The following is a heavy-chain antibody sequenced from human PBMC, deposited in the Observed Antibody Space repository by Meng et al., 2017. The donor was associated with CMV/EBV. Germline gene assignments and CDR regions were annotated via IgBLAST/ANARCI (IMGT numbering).Heavy chain of an antibody. Sequence: GGFLRLSCAASGFTFSSYAMSWVRQAPGKGLEWVSAISGSGGSTYYADSVKGRFTISRDNSKNTLYLQMNSLRAEDTAVYYCAKEGLEYLAAGYNWFDPWGQGTLVTVSS. J-gene: IGHJ5*02. CDR3: AKEGLEYLAAGYNWFDP. V-gene: IGHV3-23*01. CDR1: GFTFSSYA. D-gene: IGHD6-13*01. CDR2: ISGSGGST.